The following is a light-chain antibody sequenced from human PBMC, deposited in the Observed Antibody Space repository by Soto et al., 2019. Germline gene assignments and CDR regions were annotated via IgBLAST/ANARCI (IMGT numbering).Light chain of an antibody. Sequence: DIVMTQSPDSLAVSLGERATINCKSSQSVLYSSNNKNYLAWYQQKPRQPPKLLIYWASTRESGVPDRFSGSGSGTDFTRTISSLQAEDVAVYYCQQYYSTPRTFGQGTKVEIK. CDR1: QSVLYSSNNKNY. CDR2: WAS. J-gene: IGKJ1*01. CDR3: QQYYSTPRT. V-gene: IGKV4-1*01.